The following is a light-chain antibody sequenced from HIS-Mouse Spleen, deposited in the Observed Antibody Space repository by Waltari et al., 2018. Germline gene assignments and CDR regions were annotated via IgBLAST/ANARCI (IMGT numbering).Light chain of an antibody. V-gene: IGLV2-23*03. CDR2: EGS. CDR1: SRAVGSYNL. Sequence: QSALTQPASVSGSPGQSITISCTGTSRAVGSYNLVSWYQQHPGQAPKLMIYEGSKRPSGVSNRFSGSKSGNTASLTISGLQAEDEADYYCCSYAGSSTFEVFGGGTKLTVL. CDR3: CSYAGSSTFEV. J-gene: IGLJ2*01.